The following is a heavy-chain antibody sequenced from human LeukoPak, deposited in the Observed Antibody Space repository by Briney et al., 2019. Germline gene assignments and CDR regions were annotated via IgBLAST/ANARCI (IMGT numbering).Heavy chain of an antibody. J-gene: IGHJ4*02. CDR2: IYHSGST. CDR3: ARVGGLGMTTVTQTDFDY. Sequence: SGTLSLTCAVSGGSISSSNWWSWVRQPPGKGLEWIGEIYHSGSTNHNPSLKSRVTISVDKSKNQFSLKLSSVTAADTAVYYCARVGGLGMTTVTQTDFDYWGQGTLVTVSS. D-gene: IGHD4-17*01. V-gene: IGHV4-4*02. CDR1: GGSISSSNW.